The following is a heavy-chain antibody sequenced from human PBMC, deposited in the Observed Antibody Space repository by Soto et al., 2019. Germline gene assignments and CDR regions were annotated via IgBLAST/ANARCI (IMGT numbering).Heavy chain of an antibody. CDR1: GGSISRYY. CDR2: IYYSGST. V-gene: IGHV4-59*08. J-gene: IGHJ4*02. Sequence: SSETLSHPCTGSGGSISRYYWSWIRQPPGKGLEWIGYIYYSGSTNYNPSLKSRVTISVDTSKNQFSLKLSSVTAADTAVYFCARHSSSWYPDYWGQATQVTV. CDR3: ARHSSSWYPDY. D-gene: IGHD6-13*01.